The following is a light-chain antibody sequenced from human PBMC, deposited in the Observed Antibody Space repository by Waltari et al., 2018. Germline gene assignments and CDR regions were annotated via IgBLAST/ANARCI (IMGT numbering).Light chain of an antibody. J-gene: IGLJ1*01. V-gene: IGLV2-8*01. Sequence: QSAPTQPPSASGSPGQSVTISCPGTGRDVGGFNYVSWYQQHPGKAPKLMIYEVSKRPSGVPDRFSGSKSGNTASLTVSGLQSEDEADYYCSSYAGSFPYVFGTGTKVTVL. CDR2: EVS. CDR1: GRDVGGFNY. CDR3: SSYAGSFPYV.